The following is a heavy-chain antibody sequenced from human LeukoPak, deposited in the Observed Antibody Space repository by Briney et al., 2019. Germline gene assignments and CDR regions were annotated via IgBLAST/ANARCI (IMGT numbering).Heavy chain of an antibody. Sequence: PGGSLRLSCAASGFTFSSYSMNWVRQAPAKGLEWVSSISSSSSYIYYADSVKGRFTISRNNAKNSLYLQMNSLSAEDTAVYYCARVIGGYGDYWGQGTLVTVSS. CDR1: GFTFSSYS. CDR3: ARVIGGYGDY. J-gene: IGHJ4*02. D-gene: IGHD5-12*01. CDR2: ISSSSSYI. V-gene: IGHV3-21*01.